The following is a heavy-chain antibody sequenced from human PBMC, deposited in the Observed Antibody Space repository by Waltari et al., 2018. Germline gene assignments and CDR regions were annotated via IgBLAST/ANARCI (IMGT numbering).Heavy chain of an antibody. V-gene: IGHV3-21*01. CDR3: ARDTIFYGSGSYDP. CDR2: ISSKSTYI. Sequence: QLVESGGGLVKPGSSLRLSCAASGFSFSDYNMHWLRRAPGKGLYWVSSISSKSTYIYYADSVRGRFSISRDNAENSLFLQMNNLRGEDTAVYYCARDTIFYGSGSYDPWGQGTRVTVSS. D-gene: IGHD3-10*01. J-gene: IGHJ5*02. CDR1: GFSFSDYN.